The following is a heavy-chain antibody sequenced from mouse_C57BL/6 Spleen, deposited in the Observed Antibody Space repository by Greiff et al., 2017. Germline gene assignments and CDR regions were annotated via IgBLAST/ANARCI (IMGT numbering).Heavy chain of an antibody. CDR3: ARGSITTGGGYYAMDY. D-gene: IGHD1-1*01. J-gene: IGHJ4*01. V-gene: IGHV14-3*01. Sequence: EVQLQQSVAELVRPGASVKLSCTASGFNIKNTYMHWVKQRPEQGLEWIGRIDPANGNTKYAPKFQGKATITADTSSNTAYLQLSSLTSEDTAIYYCARGSITTGGGYYAMDYWGQGTSVTVSS. CDR1: GFNIKNTY. CDR2: IDPANGNT.